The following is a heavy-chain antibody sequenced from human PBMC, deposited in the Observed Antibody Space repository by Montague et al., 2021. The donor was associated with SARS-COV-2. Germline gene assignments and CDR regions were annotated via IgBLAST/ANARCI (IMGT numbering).Heavy chain of an antibody. Sequence: SLRLSCAASRFTFSSYEMNWVRQAPGKGLEWVSYLTSSGTTIYYADSVKGRFTISRDNAKNSLYLQMNSLRAEDTAVYYCARGGGGYDYFFHYYGMDVWGQGTTVTVSS. CDR2: LTSSGTTI. J-gene: IGHJ6*02. D-gene: IGHD5-12*01. V-gene: IGHV3-48*03. CDR1: RFTFSSYE. CDR3: ARGGGGYDYFFHYYGMDV.